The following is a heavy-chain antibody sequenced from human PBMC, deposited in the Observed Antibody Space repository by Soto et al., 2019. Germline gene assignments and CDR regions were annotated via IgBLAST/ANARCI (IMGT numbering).Heavy chain of an antibody. CDR2: SYHRGGT. Sequence: QVQLQESGPGLVTPSETLSFTCNVSGGSISSGGYYWSWISQLPGQSLEWIGYSYHRGGTYYKPDFKRRITISVDTSKNQFSLKMTSVTSADTAVYFGTRAPCRMMNALRYYYGLDVWGQGTTVIGSS. CDR3: TRAPCRMMNALRYYYGLDV. V-gene: IGHV4-31*02. J-gene: IGHJ6*02. CDR1: GGSISSGGYY. D-gene: IGHD2-8*01.